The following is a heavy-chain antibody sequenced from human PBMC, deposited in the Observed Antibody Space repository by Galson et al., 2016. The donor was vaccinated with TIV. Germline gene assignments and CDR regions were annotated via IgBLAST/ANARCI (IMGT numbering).Heavy chain of an antibody. CDR3: ARGTAYDSSSPGVLDI. V-gene: IGHV3-53*04. D-gene: IGHD3-22*01. CDR1: GFVVSNNY. J-gene: IGHJ3*02. Sequence: SLRLSCAPSGFVVSNNYMSWVRQAPGKGLEWVSIIYPSGDTYYTEPMKGRFTISRHNSKNTLYLQMSNLRVEDTAVYFCARGTAYDSSSPGVLDIWGQGTMVTVSS. CDR2: IYPSGDT.